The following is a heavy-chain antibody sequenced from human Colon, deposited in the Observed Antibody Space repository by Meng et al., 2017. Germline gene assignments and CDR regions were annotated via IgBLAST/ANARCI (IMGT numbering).Heavy chain of an antibody. J-gene: IGHJ4*02. D-gene: IGHD5-12*01. CDR2: INGDGSST. CDR1: GFTFSSHW. V-gene: IGHV3-74*01. CDR3: TRDFDSGYGF. Sequence: GGSLRLSCAASGFTFSSHWMHWVRQPPGQGLEWVSRINGDGSSTGYADSVKGRFTISRDNAKNTLYLQVNSLRGEDTAVYYCTRDFDSGYGFWGQGTLVTGYS.